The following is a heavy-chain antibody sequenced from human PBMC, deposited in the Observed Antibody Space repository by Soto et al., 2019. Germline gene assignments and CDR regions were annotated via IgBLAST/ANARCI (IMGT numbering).Heavy chain of an antibody. J-gene: IGHJ4*02. V-gene: IGHV3-33*08. CDR1: GFTFSSYA. CDR2: IWFDGSNK. D-gene: IGHD3-22*01. CDR3: ARDRGSSGYYYNLDY. Sequence: PGGSLRLSCAASGFTFSSYAMSWVRQAPGKGLEWVAIIWFDGSNKYYGDSVKGRFTISRDSSRNMVYLQMNSLRAEDTAVYYCARDRGSSGYYYNLDYWGPGILVTVSS.